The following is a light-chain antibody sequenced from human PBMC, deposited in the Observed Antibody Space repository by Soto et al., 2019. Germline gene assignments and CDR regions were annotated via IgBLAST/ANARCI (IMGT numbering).Light chain of an antibody. J-gene: IGKJ1*01. CDR3: QQYDSSRT. CDR1: QSVDSRF. V-gene: IGKV3-20*01. Sequence: EIVLTQSPGTLSLSPGERVTLSCRASQSVDSRFLAGYQPKPGQAPRLLVYGASIRATGIPDRFSGSGSGTDFTISIRRLEPEDFAVYYCQQYDSSRTFGQGTKVE. CDR2: GAS.